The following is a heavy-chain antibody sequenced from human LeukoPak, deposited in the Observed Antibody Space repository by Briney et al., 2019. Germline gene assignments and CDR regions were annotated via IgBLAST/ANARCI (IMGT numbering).Heavy chain of an antibody. J-gene: IGHJ5*02. CDR3: ARDLGNFIAAAGRGSWFDP. Sequence: SETLSLTCTVSGGSISSYYWSWIRQPPGKGLEWIGYIYYSGSTNYNPSLKSRVTISVDTSKNQFSLKLSSVTAADTAVYYCARDLGNFIAAAGRGSWFDPWGQGTLVTVSS. CDR2: IYYSGST. V-gene: IGHV4-59*12. CDR1: GGSISSYY. D-gene: IGHD6-13*01.